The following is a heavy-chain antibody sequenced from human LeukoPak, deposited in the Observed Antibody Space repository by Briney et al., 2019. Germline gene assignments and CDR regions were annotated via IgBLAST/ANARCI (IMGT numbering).Heavy chain of an antibody. J-gene: IGHJ4*02. CDR1: GFTFSSYA. CDR2: ISGSGGST. Sequence: GGSLRLSCAASGFTFSSYAMSWVRQAPGKGLEWVSAISGSGGSTYYADSVKGRFTISRDNSKNTLYLQMNSLRAEDTAVYYCAKGSDSGSYYSLDYWGQGTLVTVSS. V-gene: IGHV3-23*01. CDR3: AKGSDSGSYYSLDY. D-gene: IGHD1-26*01.